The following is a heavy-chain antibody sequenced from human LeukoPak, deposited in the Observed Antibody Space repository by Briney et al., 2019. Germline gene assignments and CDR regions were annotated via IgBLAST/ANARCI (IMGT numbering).Heavy chain of an antibody. Sequence: PSETLSLTCTVSGGSISSYYWSWIRQPPGEGLEWIGYIYYSGSTNYNPSLKSRVTISVDTSKNQFSLKLSSVTAADTAVYYCARGNRLLRLGESLDLWGRGTLVTVSS. D-gene: IGHD3-16*01. J-gene: IGHJ2*01. V-gene: IGHV4-59*01. CDR1: GGSISSYY. CDR3: ARGNRLLRLGESLDL. CDR2: IYYSGST.